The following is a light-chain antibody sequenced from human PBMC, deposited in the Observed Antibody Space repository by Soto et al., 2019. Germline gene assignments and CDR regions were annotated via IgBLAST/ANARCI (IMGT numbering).Light chain of an antibody. Sequence: EIVLTQSPGTLSLSPGERATLSCRASQSVSSSYLAWYQQKPGQATRLLIYGASSRATGIPDRFSGSGSGTDLTLTISRLEPEDFELYYCQQYGSSRITFGQGTRLEIK. V-gene: IGKV3-20*01. CDR1: QSVSSSY. CDR2: GAS. J-gene: IGKJ5*01. CDR3: QQYGSSRIT.